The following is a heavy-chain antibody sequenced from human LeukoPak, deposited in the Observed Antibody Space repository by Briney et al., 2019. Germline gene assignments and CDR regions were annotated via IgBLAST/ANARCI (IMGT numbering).Heavy chain of an antibody. CDR2: INSDGSST. J-gene: IGHJ4*02. Sequence: GGSLRLSCAASGFTFSSYWMHWVRQAPGKGLVWVSRINSDGSSTSYADSVKGRFTISRDNAKNTLYLQMNSLRAEDTAVYHCARVPYYYDSSGYYYETFDYWGQGTLVTVSS. CDR1: GFTFSSYW. CDR3: ARVPYYYDSSGYYYETFDY. D-gene: IGHD3-22*01. V-gene: IGHV3-74*01.